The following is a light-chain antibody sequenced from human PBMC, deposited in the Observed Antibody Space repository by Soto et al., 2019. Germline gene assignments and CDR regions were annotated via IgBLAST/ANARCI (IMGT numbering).Light chain of an antibody. V-gene: IGKV3-20*01. CDR2: GVS. CDR1: QSVRSSY. Sequence: EIVLTQSPGTLSLSPGERATLSCRASQSVRSSYLAWYQQKLGQAPRLLIYGVSNRATGIPDRFSGSGSGTDFTLTISRLESEDFAVYYCQQYGTSPRTFGHGTKVEIQ. CDR3: QQYGTSPRT. J-gene: IGKJ1*01.